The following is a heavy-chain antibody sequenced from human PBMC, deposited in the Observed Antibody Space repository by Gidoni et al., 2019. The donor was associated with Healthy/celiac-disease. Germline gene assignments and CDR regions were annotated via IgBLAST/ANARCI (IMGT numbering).Heavy chain of an antibody. CDR2: IFSNDEK. D-gene: IGHD6-19*01. J-gene: IGHJ5*02. CDR1: GFSLSNASMG. V-gene: IGHV2-26*01. Sequence: QVTLQESGSVLVKPTETLTLTCTVSGFSLSNASMGVSWIRQRPGKALEWLAHIFSNDEKSYSTSLKSRLTSSKDNSKSQVVLTMTNMDPVDTATEYCARDWVDRSGWYWFDPWGQGTLVTVSS. CDR3: ARDWVDRSGWYWFDP.